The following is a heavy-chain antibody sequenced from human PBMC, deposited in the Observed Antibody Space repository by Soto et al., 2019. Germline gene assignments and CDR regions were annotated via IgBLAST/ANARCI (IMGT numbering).Heavy chain of an antibody. CDR2: ISTSNGNS. D-gene: IGHD2-2*01. V-gene: IGHV1-18*01. J-gene: IGHJ6*02. CDR1: GYTFTSYV. CDR3: ARIADCSTTSCSFPSRFRIRGYYYYYGLDV. Sequence: QGQLVQSGAEVKKPGASVKVSCKASGYTFTSYVISWVRQAPGQGLEWVGWISTSNGNSNYAQKYHGRVTMTADTSKSTAYMELSSLRSDDTAVYYCARIADCSTTSCSFPSRFRIRGYYYYYGLDVWGHGTTVTVSS.